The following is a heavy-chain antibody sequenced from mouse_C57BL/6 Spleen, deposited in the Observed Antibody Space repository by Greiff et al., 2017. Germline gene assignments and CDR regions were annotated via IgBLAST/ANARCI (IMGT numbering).Heavy chain of an antibody. Sequence: VQLQQPGAELVMPGASVKLSCKASGYTFTSYWMHWVKQRPGQGLEWIGEIDPSDSYTNYNQKFKGKSTLTVDKSSSTAYMQLSILTSEDSAVYYCARGVYYEKYYAMDYWGQGTSVTVSS. J-gene: IGHJ4*01. V-gene: IGHV1-69*01. CDR1: GYTFTSYW. D-gene: IGHD2-4*01. CDR3: ARGVYYEKYYAMDY. CDR2: IDPSDSYT.